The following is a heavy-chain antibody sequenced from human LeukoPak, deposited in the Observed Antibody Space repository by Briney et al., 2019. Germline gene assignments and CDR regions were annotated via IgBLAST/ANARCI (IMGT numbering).Heavy chain of an antibody. D-gene: IGHD2-2*01. CDR3: ARAPGIVVVPAAPYYYYYMDV. CDR1: GYTLTSYG. J-gene: IGHJ6*03. CDR2: ISAYNGNT. Sequence: GASLKVSCKASGYTLTSYGISWVRQAPGQGIEWMGWISAYNGNTNYAQKLQGRVTMTTDTSTSTAYMELRSLRSDDTAVYYCARAPGIVVVPAAPYYYYYMDVWGKGTTVTVSS. V-gene: IGHV1-18*01.